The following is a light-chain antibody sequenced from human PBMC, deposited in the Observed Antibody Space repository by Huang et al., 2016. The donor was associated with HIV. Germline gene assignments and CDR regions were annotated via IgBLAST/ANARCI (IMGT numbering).Light chain of an antibody. CDR1: QSVSSN. J-gene: IGKJ4*01. CDR3: QQYNNWPPRT. Sequence: EIVMTQSPATLSVSPGERATLSCRASQSVSSNLAWYQQKPGQAPRLRIYGASSRAPGIAAGFSGSGSGTEFTLTISSLQAEDFAVYYCQQYNNWPPRTFGGGTKVEIK. CDR2: GAS. V-gene: IGKV3-15*01.